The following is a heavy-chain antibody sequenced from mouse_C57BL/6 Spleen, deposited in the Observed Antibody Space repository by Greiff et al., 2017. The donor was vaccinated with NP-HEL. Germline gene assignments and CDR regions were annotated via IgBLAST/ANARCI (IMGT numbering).Heavy chain of an antibody. Sequence: VHLVESGAELVRPGASVTLSCKASGYTFTDYEMHWVKQTPVHGLEWIGAIDPETGGTAYNQKFKGKAILTADKSSSTAYMELRSLTSEDSAVYYCTSTVAGYFDSWGQGTTLTVSS. CDR3: TSTVAGYFDS. CDR2: IDPETGGT. CDR1: GYTFTDYE. J-gene: IGHJ2*01. V-gene: IGHV1-15*01. D-gene: IGHD1-1*01.